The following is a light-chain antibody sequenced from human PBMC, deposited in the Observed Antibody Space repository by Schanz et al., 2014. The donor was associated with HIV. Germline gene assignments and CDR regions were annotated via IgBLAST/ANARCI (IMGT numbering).Light chain of an antibody. Sequence: QSVLTQPPSVSGAPGQRVTISCTGSSSNIEADYDIHWYQHLPGAAPKLLIHGNTNRPSGVPARFSASKSGTSASLVITGLQAEDEGDYYCQSHDSRLSAWVFGGGTKLTVL. V-gene: IGLV1-40*01. CDR1: SSNIEADYD. CDR3: QSHDSRLSAWV. CDR2: GNT. J-gene: IGLJ3*02.